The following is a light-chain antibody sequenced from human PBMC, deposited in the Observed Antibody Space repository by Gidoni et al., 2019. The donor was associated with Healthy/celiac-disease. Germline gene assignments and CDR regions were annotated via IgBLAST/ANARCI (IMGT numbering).Light chain of an antibody. Sequence: QSALTQPASVSGSPGQSITISFTGTSSDVCGYNYVSWYQQHPGKAPKLMIYDVSNRPSGVSNRFSGSKSGNTASLTISGLQAEDEADYYCSSYTSSSTPLFGGGTKLTVL. J-gene: IGLJ2*01. CDR3: SSYTSSSTPL. CDR2: DVS. V-gene: IGLV2-14*01. CDR1: SSDVCGYNY.